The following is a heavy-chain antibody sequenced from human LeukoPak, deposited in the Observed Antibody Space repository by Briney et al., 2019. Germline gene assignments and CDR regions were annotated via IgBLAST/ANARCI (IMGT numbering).Heavy chain of an antibody. Sequence: GESLKISCKGSGYNFTNHWIGWVRQMTGKGLEWMGMIYPGDSDARYRPSFQGQVTMSADKSINTAYLQWSSLKASDSAMYYCARRDLFGDFDYWGQGTLVTVSS. V-gene: IGHV5-51*01. D-gene: IGHD3-10*01. J-gene: IGHJ4*02. CDR3: ARRDLFGDFDY. CDR1: GYNFTNHW. CDR2: IYPGDSDA.